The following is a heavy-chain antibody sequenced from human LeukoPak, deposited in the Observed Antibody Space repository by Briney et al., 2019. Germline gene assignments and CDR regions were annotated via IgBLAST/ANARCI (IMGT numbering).Heavy chain of an antibody. V-gene: IGHV1-2*06. Sequence: ASVKVSCKASGGTFSSYAISWVRQAPGQGLEWAGRINPNSGVTNYAQKFQGRVTMTRHTSITTAHMELSRLRSDDTAVYYCARDRSGILGYYYNGMDVWGQGTTVTVSS. CDR3: ARDRSGILGYYYNGMDV. J-gene: IGHJ6*02. CDR1: GGTFSSYA. CDR2: INPNSGVT. D-gene: IGHD3-10*01.